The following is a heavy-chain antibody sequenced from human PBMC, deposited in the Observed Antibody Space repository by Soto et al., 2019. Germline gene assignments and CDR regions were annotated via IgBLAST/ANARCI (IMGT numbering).Heavy chain of an antibody. J-gene: IGHJ4*02. CDR1: GYSISSSSW. Sequence: SETLSLTCAVSGYSISSSSWWGWIRQPPGKGLEWIGYIYYSGTTYYNPSLKSRVTMSVDTSKNQFSLKLTSVTAVDTAVYYCARREIQGPIDYWGQGTLVTVSS. V-gene: IGHV4-28*01. D-gene: IGHD1-26*01. CDR3: ARREIQGPIDY. CDR2: IYYSGTT.